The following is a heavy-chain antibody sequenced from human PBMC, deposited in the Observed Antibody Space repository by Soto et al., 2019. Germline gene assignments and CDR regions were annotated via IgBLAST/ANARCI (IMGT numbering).Heavy chain of an antibody. CDR1: GGSISSYY. V-gene: IGHV4-59*01. J-gene: IGHJ3*02. CDR3: ARVWGGAFDI. Sequence: QVQLQESGPGLVKPSETLSLTCTVSGGSISSYYWSWIRQPPGKGLEWLGHIYYSGSTNYNPSLNRRLPISVDTSKSPFSLQLSSVTAADTAVYFCARVWGGAFDIWGQGTMVTVSS. CDR2: IYYSGST. D-gene: IGHD3-10*01.